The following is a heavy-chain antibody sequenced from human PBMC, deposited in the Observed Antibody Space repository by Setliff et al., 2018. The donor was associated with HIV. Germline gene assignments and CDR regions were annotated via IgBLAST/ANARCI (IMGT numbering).Heavy chain of an antibody. CDR2: ICSSANT. CDR1: GDSISSGDYC. CDR3: ARRIDDSGSFPDKNWFDT. Sequence: LSETLSLTCTVSGDSISSGDYCWNWIRQPAGKGLEWIGRICSSANTDYNPSLKSRVTISLYTSDNQFSLRLSSVTAADTAVYYCARRIDDSGSFPDKNWFDTWGQGSLVTAPQ. J-gene: IGHJ5*02. D-gene: IGHD3-10*01. V-gene: IGHV4-61*02.